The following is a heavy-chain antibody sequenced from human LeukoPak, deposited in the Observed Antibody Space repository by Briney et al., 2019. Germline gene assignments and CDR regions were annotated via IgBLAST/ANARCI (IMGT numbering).Heavy chain of an antibody. D-gene: IGHD3-16*01. CDR3: ARAGAYHFDN. V-gene: IGHV3-74*01. CDR2: INTDTRGT. Sequence: GGSLRLSCAASGSTFTDYWMHWVRQVPGKGLVWVSIINTDTRGTYYADSVKGRFTISRGNAKSILYLQMDSLRAEDTAVYYCARAGAYHFDNWGQGTLVTVSS. J-gene: IGHJ4*02. CDR1: GSTFTDYW.